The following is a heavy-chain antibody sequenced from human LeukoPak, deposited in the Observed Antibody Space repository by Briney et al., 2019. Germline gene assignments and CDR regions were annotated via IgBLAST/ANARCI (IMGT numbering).Heavy chain of an antibody. CDR2: IWYDGSNK. CDR1: GFTFSSYG. Sequence: GRSLRLSCAASGFTFSSYGMHWVRQAPGKGLEWVAVIWYDGSNKYYADSVKGRFTISRDNSKNTLYLQMNSLRAEDTALYYCAKVSGSSYYYGMDVWGQGTTVTVSS. J-gene: IGHJ6*02. V-gene: IGHV3-33*06. CDR3: AKVSGSSYYYGMDV. D-gene: IGHD6-6*01.